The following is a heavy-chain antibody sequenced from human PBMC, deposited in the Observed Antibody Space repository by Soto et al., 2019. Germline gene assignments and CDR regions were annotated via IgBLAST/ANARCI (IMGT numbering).Heavy chain of an antibody. D-gene: IGHD1-26*01. V-gene: IGHV6-1*01. CDR3: VKLVGGTADY. J-gene: IGHJ4*02. Sequence: PSQTPSLTFAISGDSVSSNSAAWNWIRQSPSRGLEWLGRTYYRSKWHNDYAVSVKSRIRINPDTSKNQFSLQLNSVTPEDTDVYYCVKLVGGTADYWGPGTPVTVSS. CDR1: GDSVSSNSAA. CDR2: TYYRSKWHN.